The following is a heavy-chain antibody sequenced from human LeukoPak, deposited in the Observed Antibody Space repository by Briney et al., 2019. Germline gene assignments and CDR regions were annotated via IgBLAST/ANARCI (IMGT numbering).Heavy chain of an antibody. CDR2: IYYSGST. V-gene: IGHV4-59*01. Sequence: NTSETLSLTCTVSGGSISSDYWSWIRQPPGKGLEWIGYIYYSGSTNYNPSPKSRVTISVDTSKNQFSLKLSSVTAADTAAYYCARMVAARPYYMDVWGKGTTVTVSS. D-gene: IGHD2-15*01. CDR1: GGSISSDY. CDR3: ARMVAARPYYMDV. J-gene: IGHJ6*03.